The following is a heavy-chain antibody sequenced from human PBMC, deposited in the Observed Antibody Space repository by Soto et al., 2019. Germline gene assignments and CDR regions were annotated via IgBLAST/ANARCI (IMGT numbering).Heavy chain of an antibody. CDR2: ISGSGGST. CDR1: GFTFSSYA. Sequence: GGSLRLSCAASGFTFSSYAMSWVRQAPGKGLEWVSAISGSGGSTYYADSVKGRFTISRDNSKNTLYLQMNSLRAEDTAVYYCAKGMGRMVAPPTDAFDIWGQGTMVTVSS. J-gene: IGHJ3*02. D-gene: IGHD2-8*01. V-gene: IGHV3-23*01. CDR3: AKGMGRMVAPPTDAFDI.